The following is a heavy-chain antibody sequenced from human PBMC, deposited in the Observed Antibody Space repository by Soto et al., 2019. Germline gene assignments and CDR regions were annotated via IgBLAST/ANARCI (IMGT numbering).Heavy chain of an antibody. J-gene: IGHJ4*02. Sequence: VQLVESGGGLVQPGGSLRLSCTASGLTFSSYWMTWVRQAPGKGLNWVANINEDGSAKYYVDSVKGRFSKSRDNAENSLYLQMSSLRVEDTAVYYCASGGHVDYCGQGTLVTVSS. V-gene: IGHV3-7*01. CDR1: GLTFSSYW. CDR3: ASGGHVDY. CDR2: INEDGSAK. D-gene: IGHD3-16*01.